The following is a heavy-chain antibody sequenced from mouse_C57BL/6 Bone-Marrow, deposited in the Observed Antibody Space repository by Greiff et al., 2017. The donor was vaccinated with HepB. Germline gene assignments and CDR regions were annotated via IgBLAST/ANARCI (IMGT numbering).Heavy chain of an antibody. V-gene: IGHV1-4*01. Sequence: QVQLQQSGAELARPGASVKMSCKASGYTFPSYTMHWVKQRPGQGLEWIGYINPSSGYTKYNQKFKDKATLTADKSSSTAYMQLSSLTSEDSAVYSCATIWDYWGQGTTLTVSS. J-gene: IGHJ2*01. CDR3: ATIWDY. D-gene: IGHD1-1*02. CDR2: INPSSGYT. CDR1: GYTFPSYT.